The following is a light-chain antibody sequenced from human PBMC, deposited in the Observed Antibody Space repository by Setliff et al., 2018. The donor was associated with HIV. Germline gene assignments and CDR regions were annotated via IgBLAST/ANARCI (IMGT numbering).Light chain of an antibody. CDR3: SSYAGSLYV. J-gene: IGLJ1*01. CDR2: EVS. Sequence: LTQPPSASGSPGQSVTISCTGTSSDVGGYKYVSWYQQHPGKAPKLMIYEVSKRPSGVPDRFSGSKSGNMASLTVSGLQAEDEADYYCSSYAGSLYVFGTGTKVTVL. CDR1: SSDVGGYKY. V-gene: IGLV2-8*01.